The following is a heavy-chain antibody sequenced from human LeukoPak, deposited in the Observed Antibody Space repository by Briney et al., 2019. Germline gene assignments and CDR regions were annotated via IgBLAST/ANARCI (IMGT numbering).Heavy chain of an antibody. CDR1: GGSFSGYY. J-gene: IGHJ5*02. V-gene: IGHV4-34*01. CDR2: INHSGST. Sequence: PSETLSLTCAVYGGSFSGYYWSWIRQPPGKGLEWIGEINHSGSTNYNPSLKSRVTTSVDTSKNQFSLKLSSVTAADTAVYYCARRRLITMIVVVITGGWFDPWGQGTLVTVSS. D-gene: IGHD3-22*01. CDR3: ARRRLITMIVVVITGGWFDP.